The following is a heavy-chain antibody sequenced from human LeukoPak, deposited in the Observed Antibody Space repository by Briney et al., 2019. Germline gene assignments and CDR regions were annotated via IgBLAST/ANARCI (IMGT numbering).Heavy chain of an antibody. CDR2: IIPILGIA. D-gene: IGHD1-1*01. CDR1: GGTFSSYA. J-gene: IGHJ6*02. V-gene: IGHV1-69*04. Sequence: SVKVSCKASGGTFSSYAISWVRQAPGQGLEWMGRIIPILGIANYAQKFQGRVTITAGKSTSTAYMELSSLRSEDTAVYYCARAHRPNWNYGYYGMDVWGQGTTVTVSS. CDR3: ARAHRPNWNYGYYGMDV.